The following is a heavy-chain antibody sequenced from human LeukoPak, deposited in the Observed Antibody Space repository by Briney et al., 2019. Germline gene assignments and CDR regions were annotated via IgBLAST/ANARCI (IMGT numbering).Heavy chain of an antibody. J-gene: IGHJ4*02. Sequence: ASVKVSCKASGYTFTCYYMHRVRQASGKGLEGIVWMIPNSVNTGYAQTFQRRVTMPTNTSISTAYMELSSLRSEDTAVYYCARTEKITGTHDYWGQGTLVTVSS. V-gene: IGHV1-8*02. CDR2: MIPNSVNT. CDR3: ARTEKITGTHDY. CDR1: GYTFTCYY. D-gene: IGHD1-20*01.